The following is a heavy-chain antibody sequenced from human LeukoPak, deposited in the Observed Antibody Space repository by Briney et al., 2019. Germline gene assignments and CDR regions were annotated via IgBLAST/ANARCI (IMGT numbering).Heavy chain of an antibody. V-gene: IGHV1-69*13. CDR1: GGTFSSYA. CDR3: ARGRDTYYDFWSGYNSWFDP. Sequence: ASVKVSCKASGGTFSSYAISWVRQAPGQGLEWMGGIIPIFGTANYAQKFQGGVTITADESTSTAYMELSSLRSEDTAVYYCARGRDTYYDFWSGYNSWFDPWGQGTLVTVSS. D-gene: IGHD3-3*01. J-gene: IGHJ5*02. CDR2: IIPIFGTA.